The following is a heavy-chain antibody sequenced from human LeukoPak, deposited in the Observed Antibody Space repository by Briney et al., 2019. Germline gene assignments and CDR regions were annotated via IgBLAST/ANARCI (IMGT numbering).Heavy chain of an antibody. CDR2: ISAYNGNT. V-gene: IGHV1-18*01. CDR1: GYTFPSYG. J-gene: IGHJ4*02. D-gene: IGHD1-26*01. Sequence: ASVKVSCKASGYTFPSYGISWVRQAPGQGLEWMGWISAYNGNTDYAQKLQGRVTMTTGTSTSTAYVELRSLRSDDTAVYYCARDRLSAAGGWDLVFDYWGQGTLVTVSS. CDR3: ARDRLSAAGGWDLVFDY.